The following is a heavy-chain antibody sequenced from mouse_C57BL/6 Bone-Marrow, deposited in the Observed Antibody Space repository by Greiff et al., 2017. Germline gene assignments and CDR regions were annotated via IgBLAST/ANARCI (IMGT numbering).Heavy chain of an antibody. Sequence: VQLQQPGAELVKPGASVKMSCKASGYTFTSYWITWVKQRPGQGLEWIGDIYPGSGSTNYNEKFTSKATLTVDTSSSTAYMQLSSLTSEDSAVYYCASVYGNYDAMDYWGQGTSVTVSS. CDR3: ASVYGNYDAMDY. CDR1: GYTFTSYW. V-gene: IGHV1-55*01. J-gene: IGHJ4*01. CDR2: IYPGSGST. D-gene: IGHD2-1*01.